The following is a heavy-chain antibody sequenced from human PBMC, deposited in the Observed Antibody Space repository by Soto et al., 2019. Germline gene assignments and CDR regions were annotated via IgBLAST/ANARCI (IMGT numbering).Heavy chain of an antibody. CDR3: ARGLATLPVFAFDI. Sequence: SGPPQVNPTRTRTLTCTLSGISLSTSGGDLGWIRQTPGKALEWLALVYWNDDKHYSPSLKSRLTITKDTSKNQAILTMTNMDPVDTAIYYCARGLATLPVFAFDIWGQGTVVTVSS. D-gene: IGHD1-1*01. CDR2: VYWNDDK. J-gene: IGHJ3*02. V-gene: IGHV2-5*01. CDR1: GISLSTSGGD.